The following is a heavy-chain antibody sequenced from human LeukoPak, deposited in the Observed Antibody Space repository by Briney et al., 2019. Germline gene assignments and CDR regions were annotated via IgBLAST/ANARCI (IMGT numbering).Heavy chain of an antibody. Sequence: GGSLRLSCAASGFTFSSYGMHWVRQAPGKGLEWVAVILSDGSKEFYTDSVKGRFTISRDNSKNTLYLEMNSLRAEDTAVYYCARGESPFDYWGQGTLVTVSS. V-gene: IGHV3-33*01. CDR1: GFTFSSYG. CDR3: ARGESPFDY. CDR2: ILSDGSKE. J-gene: IGHJ4*02.